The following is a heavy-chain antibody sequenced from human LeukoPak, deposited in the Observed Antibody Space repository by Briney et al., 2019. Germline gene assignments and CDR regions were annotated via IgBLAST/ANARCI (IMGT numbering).Heavy chain of an antibody. CDR2: IYYSGST. V-gene: IGHV4-39*07. CDR3: ARGRYNWNDKGRGYFDY. D-gene: IGHD1-20*01. CDR1: GGSISSSSYY. Sequence: SETLSLTCTVSGGSISSSSYYWGWIRQPPGKGLEWIGSIYYSGSTYYNPSLKSRVTISVDTSKNQFSLKLSSVTAADTAVYYCARGRYNWNDKGRGYFDYWGQGTLVTVSS. J-gene: IGHJ4*02.